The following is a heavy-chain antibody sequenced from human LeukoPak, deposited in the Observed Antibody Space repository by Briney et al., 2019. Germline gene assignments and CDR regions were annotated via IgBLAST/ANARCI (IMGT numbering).Heavy chain of an antibody. CDR3: ARDCGSGCYDY. J-gene: IGHJ4*02. CDR1: GGSISSYY. Sequence: SETLSLTCTVSGGSISSYYWSWIRQPPGKGLEWIGYIYYSGSTNYNPSLKSRVTISVDTSKNQFSLKLSSVTAADTAVYYCARDCGSGCYDYRGQGTLVTVSS. CDR2: IYYSGST. D-gene: IGHD6-19*01. V-gene: IGHV4-59*01.